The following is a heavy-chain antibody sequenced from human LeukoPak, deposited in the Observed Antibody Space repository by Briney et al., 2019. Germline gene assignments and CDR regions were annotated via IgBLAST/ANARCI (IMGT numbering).Heavy chain of an antibody. J-gene: IGHJ6*02. CDR2: ISVSAYTT. V-gene: IGHV3-48*03. CDR1: GFTLSSFE. Sequence: GGSLRLSCVASGFTLSSFEMNWVRQAPGKGLEWVSHISVSAYTTYYADSVKGRFTISRDNAKNSLYLQMNSLRAEDTAVYYCARAIDCSGGSCYGAGYYYGMDVWGQGTTVTVSS. D-gene: IGHD2-15*01. CDR3: ARAIDCSGGSCYGAGYYYGMDV.